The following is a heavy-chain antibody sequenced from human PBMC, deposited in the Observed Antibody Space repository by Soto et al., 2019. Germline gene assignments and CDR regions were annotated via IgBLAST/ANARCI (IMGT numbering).Heavy chain of an antibody. CDR2: ISGSGGST. J-gene: IGHJ6*03. Sequence: GGSVRLSCAASGFTFSSYAMSWVRQAPGKGLEWVSAISGSGGSTYYADSVKGRFTISRDNSKNTLYLQMNSLRAEDTAVYYFAKGLVAPVTYNYMDAWGKGPRSPSP. CDR1: GFTFSSYA. D-gene: IGHD2-2*01. CDR3: AKGLVAPVTYNYMDA. V-gene: IGHV3-23*01.